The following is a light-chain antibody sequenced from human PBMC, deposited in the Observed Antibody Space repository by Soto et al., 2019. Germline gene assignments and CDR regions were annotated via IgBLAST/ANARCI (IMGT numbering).Light chain of an antibody. CDR2: GAS. Sequence: EIVLTQSPATLSLSPGERATLPCRASQSVSSNLAWYQQKPGQAPRLLIYGASTRATGIPARFSGSGSGTEFTLTISSLQSEDFAVYYCQQYNNWPPITFGQGTRLEIK. CDR3: QQYNNWPPIT. V-gene: IGKV3-15*01. CDR1: QSVSSN. J-gene: IGKJ5*01.